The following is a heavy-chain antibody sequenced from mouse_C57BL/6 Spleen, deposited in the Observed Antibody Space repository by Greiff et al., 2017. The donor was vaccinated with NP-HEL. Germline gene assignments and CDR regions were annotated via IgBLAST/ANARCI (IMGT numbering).Heavy chain of an antibody. CDR1: GYTFTSYW. J-gene: IGHJ2*01. CDR3: ARETTVVAGGGGY. V-gene: IGHV1-59*01. D-gene: IGHD1-1*01. Sequence: VQLQQPGAELVRPGTSVKLSCKASGYTFTSYWMHWVKQRPGQGLEWIGVIDPSDSYTNYNQKFKGKATLTVDTSSSTAYMQLSSLTSEDSAVYYCARETTVVAGGGGYWGQGTTLTVSS. CDR2: IDPSDSYT.